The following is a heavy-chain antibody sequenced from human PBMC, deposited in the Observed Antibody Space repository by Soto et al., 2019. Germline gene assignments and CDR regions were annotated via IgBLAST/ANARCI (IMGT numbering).Heavy chain of an antibody. CDR2: MNPNSGNT. J-gene: IGHJ6*03. V-gene: IGHV1-8*01. CDR3: ARRAAAGKAPYYYMDV. CDR1: GYTFTSYD. Sequence: GASVKVSCKASGYTFTSYDINWVRQATGQGLEWMGWMNPNSGNTGYAQKFQGRVTMTRNTSISTAYMELSSLRSEDTAVYYCARRAAAGKAPYYYMDVWGKGTTVTVSS. D-gene: IGHD6-13*01.